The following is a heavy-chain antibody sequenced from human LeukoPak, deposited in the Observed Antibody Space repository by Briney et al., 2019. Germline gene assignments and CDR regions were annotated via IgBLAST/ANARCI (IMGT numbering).Heavy chain of an antibody. CDR2: LNPTSGGT. CDR1: GYTFTNYY. V-gene: IGHV1-46*01. CDR3: ARVPAMATMGAFDI. D-gene: IGHD5-24*01. J-gene: IGHJ3*02. Sequence: ASVKVSCKASGYTFTNYYMHWVRQAPGQGLEWMGLLNPTSGGTSYAQKFQGRVSMTRDTSTSTVYMELSSLRSEDTAVYYCARVPAMATMGAFDIWGQGTMVTVSS.